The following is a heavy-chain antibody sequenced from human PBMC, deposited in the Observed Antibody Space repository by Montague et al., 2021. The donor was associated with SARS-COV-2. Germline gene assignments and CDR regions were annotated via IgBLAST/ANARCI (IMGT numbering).Heavy chain of an antibody. Sequence: SETLSLTCTVSGGSINNFYWSWIRQPPGKGLEWIGYIYYSGGTNYNPSLKSRVTISIDTSKNQFSLNLTSVTAADTAVYYCARTPLASASCRFDLWGQGTLVTVSP. CDR2: IYYSGGT. CDR1: GGSINNFY. CDR3: ARTPLASASCRFDL. V-gene: IGHV4-59*01. D-gene: IGHD2-15*01. J-gene: IGHJ4*02.